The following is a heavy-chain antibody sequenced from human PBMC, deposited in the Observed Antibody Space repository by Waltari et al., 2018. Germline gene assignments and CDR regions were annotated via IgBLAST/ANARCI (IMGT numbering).Heavy chain of an antibody. CDR3: TRVDVWNYLSRDY. J-gene: IGHJ4*02. D-gene: IGHD1-7*01. V-gene: IGHV3-49*04. CDR2: IRSKAYGGTT. CDR1: GFTFGDYA. Sequence: EVQLVESGGGLVQPGRSLSLSCTASGFTFGDYAMSWVRPAPGKGLEWVGFIRSKAYGGTTEYAASVKGRCTISRDDSKSIAYLQMNSLKTEDTAVYYCTRVDVWNYLSRDYWGQGTLVTVSS.